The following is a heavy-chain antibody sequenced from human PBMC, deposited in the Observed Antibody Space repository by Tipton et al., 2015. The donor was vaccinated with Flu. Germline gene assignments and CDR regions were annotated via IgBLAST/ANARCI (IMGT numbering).Heavy chain of an antibody. J-gene: IGHJ6*02. CDR1: RGTFNNYI. Sequence: QLVQSGAEVRKPGSSVMVSCKASRGTFNNYIINWVRQAPGQGLEWLGGIIPLFNTTNYAQKFQGRVTISADEFTITAYMQLSSLRSEDTAVFYGARDWRSGACRHFNGMDVWGQGTTVTVSS. V-gene: IGHV1-69*01. CDR2: IIPLFNTT. CDR3: ARDWRSGACRHFNGMDV. D-gene: IGHD2-21*02.